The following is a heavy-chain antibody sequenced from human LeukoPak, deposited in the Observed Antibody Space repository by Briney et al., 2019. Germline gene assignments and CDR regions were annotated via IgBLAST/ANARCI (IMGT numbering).Heavy chain of an antibody. Sequence: GGSLRLSCAASGFTFSSYWMSWVRQAPGKGLEWVANIKEDGSEKYYVDFVKGRFTISRDKAKNSLYLQMNSLRAEDTAVYYCARGLPATLLDYWGQGTLVTVSS. CDR2: IKEDGSEK. CDR3: ARGLPATLLDY. CDR1: GFTFSSYW. V-gene: IGHV3-7*01. J-gene: IGHJ4*02. D-gene: IGHD2-2*01.